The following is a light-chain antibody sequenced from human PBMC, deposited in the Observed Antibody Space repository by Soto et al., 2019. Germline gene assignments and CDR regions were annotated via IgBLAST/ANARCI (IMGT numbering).Light chain of an antibody. CDR3: QQRSNWPRT. J-gene: IGKJ2*01. CDR1: QNVSSY. V-gene: IGKV3-11*01. CDR2: AAS. Sequence: EIVLTQSPATLSLSPGERATLSCRASQNVSSYLAWYQQKPGQAPRLLIYAASNRATDIPARFSGSGSGTDFTLTISSLEPEDFAVYYCQQRSNWPRTFGQGTKLEIK.